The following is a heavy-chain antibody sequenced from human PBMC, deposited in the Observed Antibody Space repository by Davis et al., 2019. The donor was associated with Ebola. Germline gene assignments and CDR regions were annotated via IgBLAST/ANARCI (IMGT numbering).Heavy chain of an antibody. Sequence: ASVKVSCKASGYTFTSYGISWVRQAPGQGLEWMGWISAYNGNTNYAQKLQGRVTMTTDTSTSTAYMELRSLRSDDTAVYYCARAPDIVVVPAAPNAFDIWGQGTMVTVSS. CDR2: ISAYNGNT. CDR1: GYTFTSYG. J-gene: IGHJ3*02. D-gene: IGHD2-2*01. CDR3: ARAPDIVVVPAAPNAFDI. V-gene: IGHV1-18*04.